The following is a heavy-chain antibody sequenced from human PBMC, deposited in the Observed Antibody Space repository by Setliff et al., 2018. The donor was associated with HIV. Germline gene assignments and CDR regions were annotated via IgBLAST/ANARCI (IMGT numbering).Heavy chain of an antibody. CDR3: ARPRVFDSFDV. Sequence: ASVNVSCKSSGYTFTDYFMHWVRQAPGQGLEWIGRISPNNGAAEYAPKFQGRVIMTLDTSISTAYLEIPRLTSDDAAVYYCARPRVFDSFDVWGQGTMVTVSS. V-gene: IGHV1-2*06. CDR2: ISPNNGAA. J-gene: IGHJ3*01. CDR1: GYTFTDYF.